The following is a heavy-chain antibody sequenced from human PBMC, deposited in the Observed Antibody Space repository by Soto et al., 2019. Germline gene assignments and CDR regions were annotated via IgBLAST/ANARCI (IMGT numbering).Heavy chain of an antibody. J-gene: IGHJ6*02. CDR3: ARGYYYDSSGPSERYYYYYGMDV. D-gene: IGHD3-22*01. V-gene: IGHV3-33*01. CDR2: IWYDGSNK. CDR1: GFTFSSYG. Sequence: PGGSLRLSCAAPGFTFSSYGMHWVRQAPGKGLEWVAVIWYDGSNKYYADSVKGRFTISRDNSKNTLYLQMNSLRAEDTAVYYCARGYYYDSSGPSERYYYYYGMDVWGQGTTVTVSS.